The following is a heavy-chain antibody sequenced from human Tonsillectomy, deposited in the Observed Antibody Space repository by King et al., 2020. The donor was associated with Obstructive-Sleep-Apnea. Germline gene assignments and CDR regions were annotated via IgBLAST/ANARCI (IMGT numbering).Heavy chain of an antibody. CDR3: ARGSGAAAVNWFDP. V-gene: IGHV4-34*01. CDR2: INHSGRT. Sequence: VQLQQWGAGLLKPSETLSLSCGVFGGAFSDYYCSWIRQPPVKGREGIGAINHSGRTNYNQSRKRRVTITVDTSQNQFSLKVNSVTAADTAVYYCARGSGAAAVNWFDPWGQGTLVTVSS. J-gene: IGHJ5*02. CDR1: GGAFSDYY. D-gene: IGHD6-13*01.